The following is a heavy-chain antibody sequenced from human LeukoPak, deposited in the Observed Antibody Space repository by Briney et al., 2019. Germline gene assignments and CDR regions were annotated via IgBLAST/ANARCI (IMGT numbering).Heavy chain of an antibody. CDR1: GFTFSSYW. CDR2: MKYDGSEK. D-gene: IGHD6-13*01. Sequence: PGGSLTLSCAASGFTFSSYWMSWVRQAPGKGLEWVANMKYDGSEKYYVDSVKGRFTISRDNAKKSLYLQMNSLRAEDTAVYYCARDIEAAGLFLDYWGQGTLVTVSS. CDR3: ARDIEAAGLFLDY. J-gene: IGHJ4*02. V-gene: IGHV3-7*01.